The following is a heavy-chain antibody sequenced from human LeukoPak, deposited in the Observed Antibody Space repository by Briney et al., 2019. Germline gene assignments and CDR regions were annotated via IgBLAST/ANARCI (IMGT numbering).Heavy chain of an antibody. CDR3: ARQTGSGLFILP. CDR2: INHSGST. D-gene: IGHD3/OR15-3a*01. CDR1: GGSFSGYY. Sequence: SETLSLTCAVYGGSFSGYYWSWIRQPPGKGLEWIGEINHSGSTYYNASLKSQVSISIDTSKYQFSLKLTSVTAADTAVYYCARQTGSGLFILPGGQGTLVTVSS. V-gene: IGHV4-34*01. J-gene: IGHJ4*02.